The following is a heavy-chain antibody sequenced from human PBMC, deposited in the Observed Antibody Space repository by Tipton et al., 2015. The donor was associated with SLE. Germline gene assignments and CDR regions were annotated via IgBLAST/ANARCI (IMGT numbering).Heavy chain of an antibody. CDR2: IYYSGST. J-gene: IGHJ4*02. Sequence: TLSLTCTVSGGSISSSSYYWGWIRQPPGKGLEWIGSIYYSGSTYYNPSLKSRVTISVDTSKNQFSLKLSSVTAADTAVYYCARDYYDSSGYYPASYYFDYWGQGTLVTVSS. CDR1: GGSISSSSYY. D-gene: IGHD3-22*01. CDR3: ARDYYDSSGYYPASYYFDY. V-gene: IGHV4-39*07.